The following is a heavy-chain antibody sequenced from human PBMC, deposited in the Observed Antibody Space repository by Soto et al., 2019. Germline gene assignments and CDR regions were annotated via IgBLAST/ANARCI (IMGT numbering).Heavy chain of an antibody. D-gene: IGHD6-19*01. CDR3: ARAEYSSGWPVGS. V-gene: IGHV1-69*02. CDR1: GGTFSSYI. CDR2: IIPILDIA. J-gene: IGHJ4*02. Sequence: QVQLVQSGAEVKKPGSSVKVSCKASGGTFSSYIINWVRQAPGQGLEWMGRIIPILDIADYAQKFQGRVTITADKSTSTAYMELRSLRSDDTAVYYCARAEYSSGWPVGSWGQGTLVTVSS.